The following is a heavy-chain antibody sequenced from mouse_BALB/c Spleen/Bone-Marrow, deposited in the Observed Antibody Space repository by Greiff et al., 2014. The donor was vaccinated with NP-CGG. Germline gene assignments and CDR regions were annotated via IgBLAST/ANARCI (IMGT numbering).Heavy chain of an antibody. V-gene: IGHV1-82*01. Sequence: QVQLQQSGPELVKPGASVKISCTGSGYAFSNSWMNRVKQRPGQGLEWIGRIYPGDGDTNSNGRFKGKATLTADRSSNTAYMQLSSLTSVDSAVYFCARSAYYGSSYGAMDYWGQGTSVTVSS. CDR3: ARSAYYGSSYGAMDY. CDR1: GYAFSNSW. D-gene: IGHD1-1*01. CDR2: IYPGDGDT. J-gene: IGHJ4*01.